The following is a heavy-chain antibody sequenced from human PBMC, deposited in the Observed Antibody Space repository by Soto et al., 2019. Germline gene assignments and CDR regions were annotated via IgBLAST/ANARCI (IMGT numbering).Heavy chain of an antibody. D-gene: IGHD3-10*01. Sequence: EVQLLESGGGLVQPGGSLRLSCAASGFTFSNYVMSWVGQAPGQGLEWVSLISDTGGDTVHADSVKGRFTISRDYAKDNLFLQMNRLRADDAAIYYCARAVGESYPGSRVFDYWGQGTRVTVSS. J-gene: IGHJ4*02. CDR2: ISDTGGDT. CDR3: ARAVGESYPGSRVFDY. V-gene: IGHV3-23*01. CDR1: GFTFSNYV.